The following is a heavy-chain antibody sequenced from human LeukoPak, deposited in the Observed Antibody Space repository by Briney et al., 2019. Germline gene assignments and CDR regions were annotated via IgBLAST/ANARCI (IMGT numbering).Heavy chain of an antibody. CDR3: ARVWYYYDSSGYYYFDY. D-gene: IGHD3-22*01. Sequence: GGSLRLSCAASGFTFSSYWMHWVRQAPGKGLVWVSRINSDGSSTSYADSVKGRFTISRDNAKNTLYLQMNSLRAEDTAVHYCARVWYYYDSSGYYYFDYWGQGTLVTVSS. CDR1: GFTFSSYW. V-gene: IGHV3-74*01. J-gene: IGHJ4*02. CDR2: INSDGSST.